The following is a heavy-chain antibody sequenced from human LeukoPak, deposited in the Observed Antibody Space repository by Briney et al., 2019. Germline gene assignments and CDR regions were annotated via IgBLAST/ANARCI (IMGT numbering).Heavy chain of an antibody. J-gene: IGHJ4*02. V-gene: IGHV3-30*02. CDR3: AKDPSVVAVHFDY. CDR1: GFTFSSYG. CDR2: TQYDGINK. D-gene: IGHD2-15*01. Sequence: GGSLRLSCVASGFTFSSYGMHWVRQAPGKGLEWVAFTQYDGINKYYADSVKGRFTISRDYSKNTLYLQMNSLRVEDTAVYYCAKDPSVVAVHFDYWGQGTLVTVSS.